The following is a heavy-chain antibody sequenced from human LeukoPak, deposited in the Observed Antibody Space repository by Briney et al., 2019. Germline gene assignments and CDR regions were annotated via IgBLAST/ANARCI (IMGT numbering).Heavy chain of an antibody. V-gene: IGHV3-23*01. J-gene: IGHJ4*02. Sequence: GGSLRLSCAASGFTFSSYAMSWVRQAPGKGLEWVSAISGSGGSTYYADSVKGRFTTSRDNSKNTLYLQMNSLRAEDTAVYYCAKVYFGPVHWLAPDYWGQGTLVTVSS. CDR3: AKVYFGPVHWLAPDY. CDR2: ISGSGGST. CDR1: GFTFSSYA. D-gene: IGHD3-9*01.